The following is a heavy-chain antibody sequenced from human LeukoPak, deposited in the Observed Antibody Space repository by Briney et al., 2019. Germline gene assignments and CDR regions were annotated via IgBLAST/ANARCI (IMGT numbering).Heavy chain of an antibody. D-gene: IGHD6-13*01. CDR2: INPNSGGT. CDR1: GYTFTGYY. CDR3: ARALKGIAPAKLGLAY. J-gene: IGHJ4*02. Sequence: ASVKVSCKASGYTFTGYYMHWVRQAPGQGLEWMRRINPNSGGTNYAQKFQGRVTMTRDTSISTAYMELSRLRSDDTAVYYCARALKGIAPAKLGLAYWGQGTLVTVSS. V-gene: IGHV1-2*06.